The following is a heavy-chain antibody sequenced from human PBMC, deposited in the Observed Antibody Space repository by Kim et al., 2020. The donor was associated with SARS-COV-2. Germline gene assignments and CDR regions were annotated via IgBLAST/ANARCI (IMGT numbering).Heavy chain of an antibody. V-gene: IGHV4-31*01. D-gene: IGHD3-3*01. CDR2: IYYSGTA. CDR3: ARGRSFDGGYYGCDVLVHGARGARLRVSTASTQPPPVPPRALSSNRACCGP. J-gene: IGHJ2*01. Sequence: SETLSLTCTVSGGSISSGAYYWNWIRQHPVDGLEWIGYIYYSGTAYYNPSLRSPVSMSLDTSQNQFSLQISSVTAADSAVYFCARGRSFDGGYYGCDVLVHGARGARLRVSTASTQPPPVPPRALSSNRACCGPRGRG. CDR1: GGSISSGAYY.